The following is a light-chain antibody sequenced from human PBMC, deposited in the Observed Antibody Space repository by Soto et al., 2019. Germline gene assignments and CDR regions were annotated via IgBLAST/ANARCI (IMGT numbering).Light chain of an antibody. V-gene: IGKV3-20*01. Sequence: EIVLTQSPGTLSLSPGERATLSCRASQSVSSNYLAWYQRKPGQAPRLLIYGASSRATDIPNRFSGSGSGTDFTLTITRLEPEDVAVYFCPQYGGSPPTCGQGTKVEIK. CDR2: GAS. CDR3: PQYGGSPPT. J-gene: IGKJ1*01. CDR1: QSVSSNY.